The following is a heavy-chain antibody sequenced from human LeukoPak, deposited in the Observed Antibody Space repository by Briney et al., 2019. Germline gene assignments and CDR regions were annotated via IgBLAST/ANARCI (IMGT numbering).Heavy chain of an antibody. CDR2: ISYSVST. CDR1: GGSNSRSTYY. CDR3: ARDYYCSSTSCYATGELPRGYFDL. J-gene: IGHJ2*01. Sequence: SETLSLTCTVSGGSNSRSTYYWGWIRQPPGKGPEWIGSISYSVSTYCNPSLKSRVTISVHTSKNQFSVKMSSVTAADTAVYYCARDYYCSSTSCYATGELPRGYFDLWGRGTLVTVSS. D-gene: IGHD2-2*01. V-gene: IGHV4-39*07.